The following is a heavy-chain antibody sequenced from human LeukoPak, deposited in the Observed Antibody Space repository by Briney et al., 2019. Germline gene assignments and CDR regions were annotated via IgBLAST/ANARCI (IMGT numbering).Heavy chain of an antibody. CDR2: IYYSGST. CDR1: GGSISSGDYY. D-gene: IGHD3-10*01. CDR3: ARDYYYGSGRFDY. V-gene: IGHV4-30-4*01. J-gene: IGHJ4*02. Sequence: PSQTLSLTCTVSGGSISSGDYYWSWIRQPPGKGLEWIGYIYYSGSTDYNPSLRSRVTISVDPSKNQFSLRLGSVTAADTAVYYCARDYYYGSGRFDYWSQGILVTVSS.